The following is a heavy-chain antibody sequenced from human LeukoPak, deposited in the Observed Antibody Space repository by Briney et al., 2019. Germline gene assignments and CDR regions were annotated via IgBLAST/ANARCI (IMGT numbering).Heavy chain of an antibody. V-gene: IGHV3-15*01. J-gene: IGHJ4*02. Sequence: GGSLRLSCAASGFTFSNAWINWVRQAPGKGLEWVGHIKSKTDGGTTDYAAPVKGRFTTSRDDSKNTLYLQMNSLKTEDTAVYYCTTDNGDYPYYFDYWGQGTLVTVSS. CDR1: GFTFSNAW. CDR2: IKSKTDGGTT. CDR3: TTDNGDYPYYFDY. D-gene: IGHD4-17*01.